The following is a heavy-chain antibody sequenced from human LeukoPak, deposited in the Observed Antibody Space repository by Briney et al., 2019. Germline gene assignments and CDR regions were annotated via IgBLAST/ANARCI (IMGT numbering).Heavy chain of an antibody. CDR1: GFSFSSYW. J-gene: IGHJ6*03. CDR3: ARAGYCSSTSCYYYYYYMYV. V-gene: IGHV3-7*01. D-gene: IGHD2-2*01. Sequence: GGSLTLSCAASGFSFSSYWMSWVRQAPGQGMEWEGNIKQDGSEKNYVNSVKGRLITSTDNTKNSLYLQMTKLRADDTAGYYCARAGYCSSTSCYYYYYYMYVWGNGTTVTVS. CDR2: IKQDGSEK.